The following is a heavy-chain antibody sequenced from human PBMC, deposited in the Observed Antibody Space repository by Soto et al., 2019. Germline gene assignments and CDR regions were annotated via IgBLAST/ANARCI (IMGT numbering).Heavy chain of an antibody. CDR1: GYSFTSYW. D-gene: IGHD2-15*01. J-gene: IGHJ5*02. V-gene: IGHV5-51*01. CDR3: ARLGLLDNWFDP. Sequence: PXECLKISFKGSGYSFTSYWIGWVRQMPGKGLEWMGIIYPGDSYTRYSPSFQGQVTISADKSISTAYLQWSSLKAPDTAMYYCARLGLLDNWFDPWGQGTLVTVSS. CDR2: IYPGDSYT.